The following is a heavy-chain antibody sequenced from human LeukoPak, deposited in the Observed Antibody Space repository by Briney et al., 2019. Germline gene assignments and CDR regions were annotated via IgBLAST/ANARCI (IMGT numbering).Heavy chain of an antibody. CDR3: ARQGITQDDPNWFDP. Sequence: SETLSLTCTVSGGSISSSSYYWGWIRQPPGKGLEWIGSIYYSGSTYYNPSLKSRVTISVDTSKNQFSLKLSSVTAADTAVYYCARQGITQDDPNWFDPWGQGTLVTVSS. CDR1: GGSISSSSYY. J-gene: IGHJ5*02. CDR2: IYYSGST. V-gene: IGHV4-39*01. D-gene: IGHD3-10*01.